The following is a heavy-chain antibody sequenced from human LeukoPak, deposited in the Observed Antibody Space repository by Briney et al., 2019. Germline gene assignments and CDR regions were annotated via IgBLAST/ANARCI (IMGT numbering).Heavy chain of an antibody. Sequence: APVKVSCKTSGYTFTGYYIHWVRQAPGQGLEWMGWINPNSGDTNYAQKFQGRVTMTRDMSVTTAYMELIRLTSDDTAVYYCARWGSAVADYWGQGTLVTVSS. J-gene: IGHJ4*02. CDR3: ARWGSAVADY. CDR2: INPNSGDT. V-gene: IGHV1-2*02. D-gene: IGHD6-19*01. CDR1: GYTFTGYY.